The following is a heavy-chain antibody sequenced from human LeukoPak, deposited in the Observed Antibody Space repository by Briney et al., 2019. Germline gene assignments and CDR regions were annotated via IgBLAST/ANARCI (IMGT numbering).Heavy chain of an antibody. V-gene: IGHV3-21*01. CDR2: IDSSGNYI. J-gene: IGHJ4*02. Sequence: GGSLRLSCAASGFTFSIYSMNWVRQVPGKGLEWVSSIDSSGNYIYYADSLKGRFTISRDNAKNSLYLQMNSLRAEDTAVYYCSRRYCSSTNCCSFDYWGQGTLVTVSS. CDR1: GFTFSIYS. D-gene: IGHD2-2*01. CDR3: SRRYCSSTNCCSFDY.